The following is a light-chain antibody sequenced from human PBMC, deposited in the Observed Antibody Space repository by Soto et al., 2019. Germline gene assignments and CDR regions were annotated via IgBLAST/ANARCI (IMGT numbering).Light chain of an antibody. J-gene: IGKJ4*01. CDR2: KAS. CDR3: EQRYSTPQVT. CDR1: QSISTY. V-gene: IGKV1-39*01. Sequence: DIQMTQSPSSLSASVGDRVTITCRASQSISTYLSWYQQKPGKAPNLLIYKASNLQGGVPSRFSGSGSGTEFTLTISSLQPEDFATYYCEQRYSTPQVTFGGGTKVRSN.